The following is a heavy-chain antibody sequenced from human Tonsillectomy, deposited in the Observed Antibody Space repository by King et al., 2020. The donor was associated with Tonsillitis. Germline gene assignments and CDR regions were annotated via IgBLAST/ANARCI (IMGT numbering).Heavy chain of an antibody. V-gene: IGHV3-7*01. CDR2: IKQDGSEK. J-gene: IGHJ4*02. CDR3: ARGACIFSAWYSFMFFDY. Sequence: VQLVESGGGLVQPGGSLRLSCAASGFTFSNYWMTWVRQAPGKGLEWVANIKQDGSEKYYVDSVKGRFTISRDNAKNSLYLQMNSLGTEDTAVYYCARGACIFSAWYSFMFFDYWGQGTLVTVSS. CDR1: GFTFSNYW. D-gene: IGHD6-19*01.